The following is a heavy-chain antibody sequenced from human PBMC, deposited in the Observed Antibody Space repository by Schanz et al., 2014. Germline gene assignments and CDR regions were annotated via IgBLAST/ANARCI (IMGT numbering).Heavy chain of an antibody. V-gene: IGHV3-48*01. D-gene: IGHD1-26*01. J-gene: IGHJ4*02. CDR3: ARDHTTESYYSAGPPIDY. CDR2: VSRSTPDI. Sequence: EVQLLESGGGLVQPGGSLRLSCATSGFTFSSYGMNWLRQAPGKGLEWVSYVSRSTPDIYYADSVKGRFTVSRDNAKNSLYLQMNSLRAEDTAVYYCARDHTTESYYSAGPPIDYWGQGTLLTVSS. CDR1: GFTFSSYG.